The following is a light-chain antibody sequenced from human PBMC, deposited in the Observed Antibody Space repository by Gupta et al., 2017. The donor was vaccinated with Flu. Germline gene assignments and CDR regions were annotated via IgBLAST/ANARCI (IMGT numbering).Light chain of an antibody. V-gene: IGKV3-15*01. CDR1: QSVGST. CDR3: QQYNKWPQT. J-gene: IGKJ1*01. CDR2: GAS. Sequence: PATLSVSPGERAALSCRASQSVGSTLAWHQQKAGQAPRLLLYGASTRATGVPARFSGSGSGTEFTLTISSLQSEDFAVYYCQQYNKWPQTFGQGTKVEIK.